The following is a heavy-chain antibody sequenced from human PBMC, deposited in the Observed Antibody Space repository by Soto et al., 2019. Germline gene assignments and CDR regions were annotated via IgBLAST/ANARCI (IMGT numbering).Heavy chain of an antibody. CDR1: GFTFSNAW. V-gene: IGHV3-15*01. D-gene: IGHD3-22*01. Sequence: VGSLRLSCAASGFTFSNAWMSWVRQAPGKGLEWVGRIKSKTDGGTTDYAAPVKGRFTISRDDSKNTLYLQMNSLKTEDTAVYYCTTVGSSSGYYKIVYWGQGTLVTVSS. CDR2: IKSKTDGGTT. J-gene: IGHJ4*02. CDR3: TTVGSSSGYYKIVY.